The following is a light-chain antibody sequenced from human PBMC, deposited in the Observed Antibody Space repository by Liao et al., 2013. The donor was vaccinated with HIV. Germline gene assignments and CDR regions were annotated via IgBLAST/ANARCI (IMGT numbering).Light chain of an antibody. Sequence: SYVLAQPPSVSVAPGKTARISCGGNNIGSKSVHWYQQKSGQAPVLLIYSNSDRPSGLPERFSGSNSGNTATLSISRVEAGDEADYYCQAWDSYSWVFGGGTELTVL. CDR3: QAWDSYSWV. V-gene: IGLV3-21*01. CDR2: SNS. CDR1: NIGSKS. J-gene: IGLJ3*02.